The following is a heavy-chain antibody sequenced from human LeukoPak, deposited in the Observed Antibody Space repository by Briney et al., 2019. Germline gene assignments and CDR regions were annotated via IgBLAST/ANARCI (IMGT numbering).Heavy chain of an antibody. Sequence: PGGSLRLSCAASGFTFSDYYMSWIRQAPGKGLEWVSYISSSGSTIYYADSVKGRFTISRDNSKNTLYLQMNSLRAEDTAVYYCAKDEGVRGVIIIAAYWGQGTLVTVSS. CDR2: ISSSGSTI. V-gene: IGHV3-11*04. CDR1: GFTFSDYY. CDR3: AKDEGVRGVIIIAAY. J-gene: IGHJ4*02. D-gene: IGHD3-10*01.